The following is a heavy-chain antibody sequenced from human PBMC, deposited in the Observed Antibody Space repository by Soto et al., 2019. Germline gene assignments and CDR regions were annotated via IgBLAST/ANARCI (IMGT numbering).Heavy chain of an antibody. D-gene: IGHD3-3*01. CDR2: INPNSGGP. CDR1: GYTFTGYY. CDR3: ARDYWSGDRYYYGMDV. Sequence: GPSVKVSCKASGYTFTGYYIHWVRQAPGQRLEWMGYINPNSGGPNYAQKFQGRVTMTRDTSISTAYMELSRLRSDDTAVYFCARDYWSGDRYYYGMDVWGQGTTVTVSS. J-gene: IGHJ6*02. V-gene: IGHV1-2*02.